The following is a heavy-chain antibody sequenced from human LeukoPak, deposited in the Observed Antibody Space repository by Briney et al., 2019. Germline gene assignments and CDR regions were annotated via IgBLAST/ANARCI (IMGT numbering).Heavy chain of an antibody. V-gene: IGHV4-39*01. CDR3: ARGWGWFDP. CDR1: GESFSDYY. J-gene: IGHJ5*02. CDR2: IYYSGST. Sequence: SETLSLTCAVSGESFSDYYWGWIRQPPGKGLEWIGSIYYSGSTYYNPSLKSRVTISVDTSKNQFSLKLSSVTAADTAVYYCARGWGWFDPWGQGTLVTVSS. D-gene: IGHD1-26*01.